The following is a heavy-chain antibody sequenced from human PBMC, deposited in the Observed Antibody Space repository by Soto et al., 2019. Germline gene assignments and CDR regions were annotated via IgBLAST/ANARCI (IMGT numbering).Heavy chain of an antibody. D-gene: IGHD3-22*01. V-gene: IGHV3-48*01. CDR3: ARDQLYYNDISGRPLNAFDV. J-gene: IGHJ3*01. Sequence: GGSLRLSCAASGFTFRNYGMNWVRQAPGKGLEWVSYIGLGSSTKYYADSVEGRFTISRDNAKNTLYLQMNSLRAEDTAVYYCARDQLYYNDISGRPLNAFDVWGQGTMVTVSS. CDR2: IGLGSSTK. CDR1: GFTFRNYG.